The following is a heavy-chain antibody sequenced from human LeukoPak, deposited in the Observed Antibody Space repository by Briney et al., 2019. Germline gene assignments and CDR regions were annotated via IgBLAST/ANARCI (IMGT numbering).Heavy chain of an antibody. CDR1: GFTFGDYA. D-gene: IGHD2-15*01. CDR3: TRVSLVAASVFFDY. Sequence: PGGSLRLSCTASGFTFGDYAMSWVRQAPGKGLEWVSFIRSKAYGGTTEYAASVKGRFTISRDDSKSIAYLQVNSLKTEDTAVYYCTRVSLVAASVFFDYWGQGTLVTVSS. CDR2: IRSKAYGGTT. V-gene: IGHV3-49*04. J-gene: IGHJ4*02.